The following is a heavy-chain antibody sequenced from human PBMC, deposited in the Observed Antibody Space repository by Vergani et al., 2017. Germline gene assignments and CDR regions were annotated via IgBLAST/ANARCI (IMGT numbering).Heavy chain of an antibody. V-gene: IGHV3-30*03. CDR1: GFTFSSYG. Sequence: QVQLVESGGGVVQPGRSLRLSCAASGFTFSSYGMHWVRQAPGKGLEWVAVISYDGSNKYYADSVKGRFTISRDNSKNTLYLQMNSLRAADTAVYYCARGLKLSSTSDIVVVPAASRFYYYYGMDVWGQGTTVTVSS. D-gene: IGHD2-2*01. CDR3: ARGLKLSSTSDIVVVPAASRFYYYYGMDV. CDR2: ISYDGSNK. J-gene: IGHJ6*02.